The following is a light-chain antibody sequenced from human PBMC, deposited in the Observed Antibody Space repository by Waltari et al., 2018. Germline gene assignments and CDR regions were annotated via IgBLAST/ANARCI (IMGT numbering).Light chain of an antibody. Sequence: EIVLTQSPGTLSLYPGESATLPCRTSQSVTRALAWYQQKPDQAPRLLIYGASNRATGIPARFSGSGSGTDFSLTISSLEPEDFAVYYCQHYLRLPVTFGQGTKVEVK. CDR1: QSVTRA. CDR2: GAS. J-gene: IGKJ1*01. V-gene: IGKV3-20*01. CDR3: QHYLRLPVT.